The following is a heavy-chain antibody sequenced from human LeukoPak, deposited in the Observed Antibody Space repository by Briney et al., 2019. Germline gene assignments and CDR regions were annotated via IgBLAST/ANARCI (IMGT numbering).Heavy chain of an antibody. D-gene: IGHD4-17*01. Sequence: GGSLRLSCAASGFTFSSYGMHWVRQAPGKGLEWVAVISYDGSNKYYADSVKGRFTISRDNSKNTLYLQMNSLRAEDTAVYYCAKDLDYGDLGDWFDPWGQGTLVTVSS. CDR1: GFTFSSYG. CDR2: ISYDGSNK. J-gene: IGHJ5*02. V-gene: IGHV3-30*18. CDR3: AKDLDYGDLGDWFDP.